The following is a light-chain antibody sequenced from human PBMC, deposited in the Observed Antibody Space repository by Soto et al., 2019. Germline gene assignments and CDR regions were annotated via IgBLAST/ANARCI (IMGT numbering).Light chain of an antibody. Sequence: QSVLTQPPSASGSPGQSVTISCTGTSSDVGGYNYVSWYQHHPGKAPKLIIYEVSYRPSGVSNRFSGSKSGNTASLTISGLQADDEADYYCCSYTSTNTHVFGTGTKVTVL. CDR2: EVS. V-gene: IGLV2-14*01. J-gene: IGLJ1*01. CDR3: CSYTSTNTHV. CDR1: SSDVGGYNY.